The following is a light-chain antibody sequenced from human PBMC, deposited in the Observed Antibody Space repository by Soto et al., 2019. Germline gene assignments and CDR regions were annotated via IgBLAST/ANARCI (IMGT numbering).Light chain of an antibody. Sequence: VMTQSQASMSVPTGERATLSCRAIQSVSTKFAWYLQKPGQAPRLLIYGASTRATAVPARFTASESGTEFTLSISSLQSDDFGVYYCQQYDTWPRTFGQGTKVEIK. CDR2: GAS. J-gene: IGKJ1*01. CDR1: QSVSTK. CDR3: QQYDTWPRT. V-gene: IGKV3-15*01.